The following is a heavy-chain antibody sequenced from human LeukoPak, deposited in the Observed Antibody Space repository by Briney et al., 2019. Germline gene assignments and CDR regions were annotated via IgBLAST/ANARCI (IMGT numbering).Heavy chain of an antibody. J-gene: IGHJ4*02. CDR3: AKDDTYYYGSGSAKDY. Sequence: PGGSLRLSCAASRFTFSSYGMHWVRQAPGKGLEWVAFIRYDGSNKYYADSVKGRFTISRDNSKNTLYLQMNSLRAEDTAVYYCAKDDTYYYGSGSAKDYWGQGTLVTVSS. V-gene: IGHV3-30*02. CDR2: IRYDGSNK. D-gene: IGHD3-10*01. CDR1: RFTFSSYG.